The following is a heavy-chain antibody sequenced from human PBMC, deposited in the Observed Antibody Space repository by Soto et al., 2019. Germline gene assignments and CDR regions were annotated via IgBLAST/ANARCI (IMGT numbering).Heavy chain of an antibody. CDR2: INPSGGST. V-gene: IGHV1-46*01. J-gene: IGHJ4*02. CDR3: ARVRTPNPGWRIAAAGRLDY. D-gene: IGHD6-13*01. CDR1: GYTFTSYY. Sequence: RPPVKVSCKASGYTFTSYYMHWVRQAPGQGLEWMGIINPSGGSTSYAQKFQGRVTMTRDTSTSTVYMELSSLRSEDTAVYYCARVRTPNPGWRIAAAGRLDYWGQGTLVTVSS.